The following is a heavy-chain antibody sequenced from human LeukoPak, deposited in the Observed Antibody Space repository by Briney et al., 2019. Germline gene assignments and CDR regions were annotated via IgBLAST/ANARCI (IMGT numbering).Heavy chain of an antibody. D-gene: IGHD2-2*01. V-gene: IGHV4-61*02. J-gene: IGHJ5*02. CDR2: IYTSGST. CDR3: ARDIVVVPAASGAWFDP. CDR1: GGSISSGSYY. Sequence: PSETLSLTCTVSGGSISSGSYYWSWIRQPAGKGLEWIGRIYTSGSTNYNPSLKSRVTISVDTSKNQFSLKLSSVTAADTAVYYCARDIVVVPAASGAWFDPWGQGTLVTVSS.